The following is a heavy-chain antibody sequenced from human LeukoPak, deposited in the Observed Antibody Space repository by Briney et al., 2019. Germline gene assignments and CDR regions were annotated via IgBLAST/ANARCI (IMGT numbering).Heavy chain of an antibody. D-gene: IGHD6-6*01. Sequence: GGSLRLSCAASGFTFSSYAMSWVRQAPGKGLEWVSAISGSGGSTYYADTVKGRFTISRDNSKNTLYLQMNSLRAEDTAVYYCANTISSSSGYYFDYWGQGTLVTVSS. CDR2: ISGSGGST. J-gene: IGHJ4*02. V-gene: IGHV3-23*01. CDR1: GFTFSSYA. CDR3: ANTISSSSGYYFDY.